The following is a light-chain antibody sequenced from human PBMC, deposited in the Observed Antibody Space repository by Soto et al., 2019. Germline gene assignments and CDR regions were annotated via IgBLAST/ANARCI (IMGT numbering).Light chain of an antibody. CDR1: QSISDY. Sequence: DLQMTQSPSSLSASVGDRVTITCRASQSISDYLAWYQQKPGKAPELLIHTASSLQNGVPSRFTGSGSGTDFTLAISSLQPEDFATYFCQQTYSSWTFGQGTKVEIK. J-gene: IGKJ1*01. V-gene: IGKV1-39*01. CDR2: TAS. CDR3: QQTYSSWT.